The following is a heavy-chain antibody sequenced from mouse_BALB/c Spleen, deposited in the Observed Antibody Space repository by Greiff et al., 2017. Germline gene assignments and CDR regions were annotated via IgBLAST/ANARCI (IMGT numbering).Heavy chain of an antibody. CDR3: AREGLTMITSSMDY. J-gene: IGHJ4*01. D-gene: IGHD2-4*01. Sequence: QVQLQQSGAELVRPGTSVKVSCKASGYAFTNYLIEWVKQRPGQGLEWIGVINPGSGGTNYNEKFKGKATLTADQSSSTAYMQLSSLTSDDSAVYFCAREGLTMITSSMDYWGQGTSVTVSS. CDR1: GYAFTNYL. V-gene: IGHV1-54*01. CDR2: INPGSGGT.